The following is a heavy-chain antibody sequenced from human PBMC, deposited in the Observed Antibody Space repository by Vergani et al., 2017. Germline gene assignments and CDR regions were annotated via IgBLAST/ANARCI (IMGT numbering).Heavy chain of an antibody. CDR3: ARAGITVAGNRSDY. V-gene: IGHV3-53*01. CDR1: GFTVSSNY. CDR2: IYSGGST. Sequence: EVQLVESGGGLIQPGGSLRLSCAASGFTVSSNYMSWVRQAPGKGLEWVSVIYSGGSTYYADSVKGRFTISRDNAKNSLYLQMNSLRAEDTAVYYCARAGITVAGNRSDYWGQGTLVTVSS. J-gene: IGHJ4*02. D-gene: IGHD6-19*01.